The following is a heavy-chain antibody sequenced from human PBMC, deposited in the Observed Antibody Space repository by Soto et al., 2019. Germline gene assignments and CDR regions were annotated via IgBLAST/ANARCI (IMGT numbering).Heavy chain of an antibody. CDR3: ARERWDYYDSSGYPINWFDP. CDR2: MNPNSDNT. D-gene: IGHD3-22*01. J-gene: IGHJ5*02. CDR1: GYTFTTYD. V-gene: IGHV1-8*01. Sequence: ASVKVSCKASGYTFTTYDSNWVRQAAGQGLEWTGWMNPNSDNTGHAQRFQGRVTMTRNTSISTVYMDLTSLRSEDTAVHHCARERWDYYDSSGYPINWFDPWGQGTLVTVSS.